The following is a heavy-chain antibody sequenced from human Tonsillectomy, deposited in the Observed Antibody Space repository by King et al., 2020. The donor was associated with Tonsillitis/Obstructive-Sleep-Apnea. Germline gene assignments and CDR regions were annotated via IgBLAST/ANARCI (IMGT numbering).Heavy chain of an antibody. V-gene: IGHV3-23*04. CDR1: GFTFSYYA. J-gene: IGHJ4*02. Sequence: VQLVESGGGLVQPGGSLRLSCTASGFTFSYYAMSWVRQAPGKGLEWVSSISVSSNSTYYADSVKGRFTISRDNSKTTLYLQMSSLRAEDTAVYYCAKGPLCSSTSCYTLGALDYWGQGTLVTVSS. CDR3: AKGPLCSSTSCYTLGALDY. CDR2: ISVSSNST. D-gene: IGHD2-2*02.